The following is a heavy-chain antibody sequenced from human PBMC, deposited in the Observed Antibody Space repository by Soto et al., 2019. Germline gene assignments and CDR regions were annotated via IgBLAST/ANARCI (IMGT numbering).Heavy chain of an antibody. V-gene: IGHV3-30*18. Sequence: QVHLVGSGGGVVQPGRSLRLSCAASGFSFSSYGMHWVRQTPDKGLEWVAAISSGASEKYYSDSVRGRFTISRDNSKNTLFLEMNSLSDEDTAKYYCAKNPERGKWDFDVWGRGTQVTVS. D-gene: IGHD1-26*01. CDR1: GFSFSSYG. CDR3: AKNPERGKWDFDV. J-gene: IGHJ2*01. CDR2: ISSGASEK.